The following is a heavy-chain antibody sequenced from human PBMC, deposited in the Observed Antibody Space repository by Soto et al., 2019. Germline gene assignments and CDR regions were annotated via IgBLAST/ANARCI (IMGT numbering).Heavy chain of an antibody. V-gene: IGHV4-31*03. CDR1: GGSISSGGFF. D-gene: IGHD5-18*01. CDR3: ARSILSYDDY. J-gene: IGHJ4*02. Sequence: QAQLQESGPGLVKPSQTLSLTCTVSGGSISSGGFFWSWIRQHPGKGLEWIGYIYYTGNTYYNPSLKSRVNISLDASTNQFSLKLSSVTAADTAIYYCARSILSYDDYWGQGTLVTVSS. CDR2: IYYTGNT.